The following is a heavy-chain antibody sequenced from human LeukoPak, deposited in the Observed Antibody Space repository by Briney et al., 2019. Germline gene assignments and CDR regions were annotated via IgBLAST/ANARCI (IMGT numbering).Heavy chain of an antibody. V-gene: IGHV3-23*01. Sequence: ASETLSLTCAVYGGSFSGYYWNWVRQAPGKGLECVSSISGSGTSTYYADSVKGRFTSSRDNSKNTLYLQMDSPRAEDTAIYYCANEYSKGDVWGQGTTVTVSS. D-gene: IGHD4-11*01. J-gene: IGHJ3*01. CDR1: GGSFSGYY. CDR3: ANEYSKGDV. CDR2: ISGSGTST.